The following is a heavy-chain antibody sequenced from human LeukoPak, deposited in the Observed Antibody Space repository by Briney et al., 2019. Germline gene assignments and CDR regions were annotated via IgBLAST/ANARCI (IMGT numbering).Heavy chain of an antibody. CDR2: ISTYNGNT. CDR3: TRGYFDY. Sequence: ASVKVSCKASGYTFTTYGISWVRQAPGQGLECMGWISTYNGNTNYAQKFRDRVIITTDTSTSTAYMELRSLGPDDTAVYYCTRGYFDYWGQGTLVTVSS. V-gene: IGHV1-18*01. CDR1: GYTFTTYG. J-gene: IGHJ4*02.